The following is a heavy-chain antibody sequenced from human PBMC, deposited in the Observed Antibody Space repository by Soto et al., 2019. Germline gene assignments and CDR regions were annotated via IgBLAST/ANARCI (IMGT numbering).Heavy chain of an antibody. CDR2: ISSSSSPI. J-gene: IGHJ5*02. CDR3: ASGWLRFLEWLFPLQFDP. V-gene: IGHV3-48*02. Sequence: EVQLVESGGGLVQPGGSLRLSCAPSGFTFSSYSMNWVRQAPGKGLEWVSYISSSSSPIYYADSVKGRFTISRDNATNSLYLQMNSLRDGDTAVDYCASGWLRFLEWLFPLQFDPWGQGPLVTVSS. CDR1: GFTFSSYS. D-gene: IGHD3-3*01.